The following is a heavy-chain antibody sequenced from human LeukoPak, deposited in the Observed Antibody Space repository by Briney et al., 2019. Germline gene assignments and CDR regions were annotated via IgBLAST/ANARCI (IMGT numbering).Heavy chain of an antibody. V-gene: IGHV3-53*01. CDR3: ARGDILTGYNY. CDR1: GFSVSTNF. J-gene: IGHJ4*02. D-gene: IGHD3-9*01. CDR2: IYSGGST. Sequence: GGSLRLSCAASGFSVSTNFMNWVRQAPGKGLEWVSVIYSGGSTYYADPVKGRLTISRDTSKNTLYLQMNSLRAEDTAVYYCARGDILTGYNYWGQGTLVTVSS.